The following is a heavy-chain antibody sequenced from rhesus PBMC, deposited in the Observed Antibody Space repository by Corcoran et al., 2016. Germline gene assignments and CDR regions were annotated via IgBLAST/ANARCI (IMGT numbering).Heavy chain of an antibody. V-gene: IGHV4-80*01. CDR1: RASILISC. D-gene: IGHD3-3*01. CDR3: ARNSPDWFNSLDV. CDR2: ISGTFGIT. Sequence: QVKPPVWGPGRVKPSETLSSSSAVFRASILISCVSRSRCPQGGGLEWRGEISGTFGITYYNPSLKSRVTISKAASKNQFSLRLDSVTAADTALYFCARNSPDWFNSLDVWGRGVLVTVSS. J-gene: IGHJ5-2*02.